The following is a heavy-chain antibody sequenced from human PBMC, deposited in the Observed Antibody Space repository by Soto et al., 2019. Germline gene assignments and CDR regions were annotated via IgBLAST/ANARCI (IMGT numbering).Heavy chain of an antibody. CDR1: GGTSRNYV. CDR3: ARDYTSSYHYYSTNYGYFDF. V-gene: IGHV1-69*13. Sequence: VKVSCKDSGGTSRNYVISWVRQAPGQGLERMGGIIPSFGTPTYAQKFQGRVTITADDSTSAAYMELSSLRSDDTAVYYFARDYTSSYHYYSTNYGYFDFWGQ. J-gene: IGHJ4*01. CDR2: IIPSFGTP. D-gene: IGHD3-22*01.